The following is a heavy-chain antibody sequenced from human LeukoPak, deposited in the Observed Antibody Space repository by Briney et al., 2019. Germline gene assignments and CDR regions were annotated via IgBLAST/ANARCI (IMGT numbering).Heavy chain of an antibody. D-gene: IGHD6-6*01. CDR2: INPSGGSP. Sequence: GASVKVSSTASVYPVTTSVMHWGRQAPGQGLEWMGIINPSGGSPTYAQKFQGRVTMTRDTSTSTVYMELSSLRSEDTAMYYCARDRRSSSLADPWGQGTLVTVSS. J-gene: IGHJ5*02. CDR3: ARDRRSSSLADP. V-gene: IGHV1-46*01. CDR1: VYPVTTSV.